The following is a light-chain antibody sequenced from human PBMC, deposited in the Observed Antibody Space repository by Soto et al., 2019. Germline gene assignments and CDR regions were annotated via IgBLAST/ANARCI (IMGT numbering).Light chain of an antibody. CDR3: QQANSFPRP. V-gene: IGKV1-12*01. CDR2: AAS. Sequence: DIQMTQSPSSVSASVGDRITITCRASQGISSWLAWDQQKPGKAPKLLIYAASSLQSGVPSRFSGSGSGTDFTLTISSLQPADFAPYYCQQANSFPRPFGQGTKVAIK. CDR1: QGISSW. J-gene: IGKJ1*01.